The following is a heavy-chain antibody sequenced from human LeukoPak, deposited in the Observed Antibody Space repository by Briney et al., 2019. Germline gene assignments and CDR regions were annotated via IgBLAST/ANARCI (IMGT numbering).Heavy chain of an antibody. Sequence: GGSLRLSCAASGFTFSSYAMSWVRQAPRKGLEWVSGISGSGGSTYYAGSVKGRFTIYRDNSKNTLYLQMNSLRAEDTAVYYCAKGTYSSSPRDYWGQGTLVTVSS. CDR2: ISGSGGST. V-gene: IGHV3-23*01. CDR3: AKGTYSSSPRDY. CDR1: GFTFSSYA. J-gene: IGHJ4*02. D-gene: IGHD6-6*01.